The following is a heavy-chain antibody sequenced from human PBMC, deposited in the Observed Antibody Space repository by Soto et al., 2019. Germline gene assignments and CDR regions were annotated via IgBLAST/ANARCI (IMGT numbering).Heavy chain of an antibody. CDR2: IYYSGST. D-gene: IGHD2-2*01. J-gene: IGHJ6*03. CDR1: GGSISSGGYY. CDR3: ARGGAGYCSSTSCYANYYYYMDV. Sequence: QVQLQESGPGLVKPSQTLSLTCTVSGGSISSGGYYWSWIRQHPGKGLEWIGYIYYSGSTYYNPSLTSRVTISVDTSKNQFSLKLSSVTAADTAVYYCARGGAGYCSSTSCYANYYYYMDVWGKGTTVTVSS. V-gene: IGHV4-31*03.